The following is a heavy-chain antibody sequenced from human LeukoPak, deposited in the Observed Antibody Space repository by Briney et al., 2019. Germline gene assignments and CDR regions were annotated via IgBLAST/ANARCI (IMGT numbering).Heavy chain of an antibody. Sequence: GGSLRLSCAASGFTFSMSGMHWVRQAPGKGLEWVSSATGSGDDTNHADSVKGRFTISRDNSKNTLYLQMNSLRAEDAAVYYCAKGSAYSTNWRFDYWGQGTLVTVSS. CDR1: GFTFSMSG. CDR2: ATGSGDDT. J-gene: IGHJ4*02. CDR3: AKGSAYSTNWRFDY. D-gene: IGHD6-13*01. V-gene: IGHV3-23*01.